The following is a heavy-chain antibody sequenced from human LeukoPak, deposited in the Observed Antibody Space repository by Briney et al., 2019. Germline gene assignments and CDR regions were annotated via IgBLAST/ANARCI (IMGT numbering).Heavy chain of an antibody. J-gene: IGHJ4*02. CDR3: AREDIMGATGVDY. Sequence: AASVKVSCKASGYTFTGYFMHWVRQAPGQGLEWMGWINPNSGGTNYAQKFQGRVTMTRDTSFSTAYMELSRLRSDDTAVYYCAREDIMGATGVDYWGQGTLVTVSS. CDR2: INPNSGGT. V-gene: IGHV1-2*02. CDR1: GYTFTGYF. D-gene: IGHD1-26*01.